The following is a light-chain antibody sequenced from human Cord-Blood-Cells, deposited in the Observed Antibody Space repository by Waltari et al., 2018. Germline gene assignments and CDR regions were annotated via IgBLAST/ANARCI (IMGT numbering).Light chain of an antibody. CDR2: EGS. Sequence: QSALTQPASVSGSPGKSITIPCTATSPYFGGYYLVSWYQPHPGKAPKLMVYEGSKRPSGVSNRLSGSKAGNTASLTISGLQAEDEADYYCCSYRGVFGGGPKLTVL. V-gene: IGLV2-23*01. CDR1: SPYFGGYYL. CDR3: CSYRGV. J-gene: IGLJ3*02.